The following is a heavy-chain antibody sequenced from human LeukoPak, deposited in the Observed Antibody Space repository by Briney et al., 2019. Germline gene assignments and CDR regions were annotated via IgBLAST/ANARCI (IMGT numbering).Heavy chain of an antibody. CDR1: GFTFHGYA. J-gene: IGHJ3*02. V-gene: IGHV3-23*01. Sequence: GGSLRLSCAASGFTFHGYAMRWVRQTPGKGLEWVSVISGSGDVTYYGESVKGRFTISRDNSKNTLYLQMNSLRVEDTAVYYCARASGTIATGFDAFEIWGLGTMVTVSS. D-gene: IGHD1-1*01. CDR3: ARASGTIATGFDAFEI. CDR2: ISGSGDVT.